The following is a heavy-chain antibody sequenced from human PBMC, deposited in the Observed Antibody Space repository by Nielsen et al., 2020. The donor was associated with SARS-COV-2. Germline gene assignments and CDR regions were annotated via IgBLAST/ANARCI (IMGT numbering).Heavy chain of an antibody. D-gene: IGHD3-3*01. CDR2: ISGSSSYI. V-gene: IGHV3-21*01. Sequence: GESLKISCAASGFTFSSYGMHWVRQAPGKGLEWVSSISGSSSYIYYADSVKGRFTISRDNSKNTLYLQMNSLRAEDTAVYYCARVRPNFFGVVTDYYYYGMDVWGQGTTVTVSS. CDR1: GFTFSSYG. J-gene: IGHJ6*02. CDR3: ARVRPNFFGVVTDYYYYGMDV.